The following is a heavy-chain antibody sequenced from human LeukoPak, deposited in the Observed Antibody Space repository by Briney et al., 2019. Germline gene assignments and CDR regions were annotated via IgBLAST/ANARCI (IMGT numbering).Heavy chain of an antibody. D-gene: IGHD2-2*01. Sequence: SETLSLTCTVSGGSISDDYWSWIRQPPGKGLEWIGYISYTGSTTYNPSLKSRLTISVDRSKNQFSLKLSSVTAADTAVYYCARGGDRYQLLWGQGTLVTVSS. CDR2: ISYTGST. V-gene: IGHV4-59*12. J-gene: IGHJ4*02. CDR3: ARGGDRYQLL. CDR1: GGSISDDY.